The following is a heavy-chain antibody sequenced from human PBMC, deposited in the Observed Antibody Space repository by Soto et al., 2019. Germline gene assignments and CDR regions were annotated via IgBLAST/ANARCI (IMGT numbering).Heavy chain of an antibody. J-gene: IGHJ5*02. V-gene: IGHV4-59*01. D-gene: IGHD4-17*01. CDR3: ARATVKVSSTWFDP. CDR1: GGSISSYY. Sequence: PSETLSLTCTVSGGSISSYYWSWIRQPPGKGLEWIGYIYYSGSTNYNPSLKSRVTISVDTSKNQFSLKLSSVTAADTAVYYCARATVKVSSTWFDPRGHGTLVTVSS. CDR2: IYYSGST.